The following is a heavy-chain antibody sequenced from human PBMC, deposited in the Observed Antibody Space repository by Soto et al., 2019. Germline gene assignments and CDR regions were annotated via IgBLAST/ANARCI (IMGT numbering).Heavy chain of an antibody. CDR1: GGSISSYY. J-gene: IGHJ4*02. V-gene: IGHV4-59*01. Sequence: SETLSLTCTVSGGSISSYYWSWIRQPPGKGLEWIGYIYYSGSTNYNPSLKSRVTISVDTSKNQFSLKLSSVTAADTAVYYCARAVEMATIFGYWGQGTLVTVSS. CDR3: ARAVEMATIFGY. CDR2: IYYSGST. D-gene: IGHD5-12*01.